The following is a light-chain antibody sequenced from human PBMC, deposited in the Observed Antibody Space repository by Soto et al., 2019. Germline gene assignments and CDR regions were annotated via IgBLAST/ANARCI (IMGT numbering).Light chain of an antibody. CDR1: QSVSSD. Sequence: EIVMTRSPATLSVSPGDRVTLSCRASQSVSSDLAWYQHKPGQPPRLLIYGASTRATGIPDTFSGSGSGTEFTLTISSLQSEDSAVYYCQQYFDWRTFGQGTRVEVK. CDR3: QQYFDWRT. V-gene: IGKV3-15*01. J-gene: IGKJ1*01. CDR2: GAS.